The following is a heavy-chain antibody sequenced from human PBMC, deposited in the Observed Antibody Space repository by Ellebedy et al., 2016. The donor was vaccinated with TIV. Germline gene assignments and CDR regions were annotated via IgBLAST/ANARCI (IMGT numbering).Heavy chain of an antibody. J-gene: IGHJ5*02. V-gene: IGHV4-39*07. CDR3: ARGIRFCTGSTCHINWFDP. Sequence: SETLSLTXSVSGDSISISTTHYWGWIRQPPGKGLEWIGMISYSGSIYYNPSLKSRVTISVDTSNNQFYLKLNSVTAADTAVYYCARGIRFCTGSTCHINWFDPWGQGTLVTVSS. CDR2: ISYSGSI. D-gene: IGHD2-8*02. CDR1: GDSISISTTHY.